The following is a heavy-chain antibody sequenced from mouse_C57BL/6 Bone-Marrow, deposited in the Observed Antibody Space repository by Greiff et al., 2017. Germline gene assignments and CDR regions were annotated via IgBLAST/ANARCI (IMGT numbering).Heavy chain of an antibody. J-gene: IGHJ3*01. CDR3: AIESGTAQVSFGD. Sequence: QVQLQQPGAELVMPGASVKLSCKASGYTFTSYWMHWVKQRPGQGLEWIGVIDTSGSYTNYNQKFKGKATLTVDKSSSTAYMQLSSLTSEDSAVYYCAIESGTAQVSFGDWGQGTLVTVSA. D-gene: IGHD3-2*02. CDR2: IDTSGSYT. CDR1: GYTFTSYW. V-gene: IGHV1-69*01.